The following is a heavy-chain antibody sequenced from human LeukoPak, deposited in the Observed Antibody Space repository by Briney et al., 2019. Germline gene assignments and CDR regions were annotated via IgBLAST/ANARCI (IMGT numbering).Heavy chain of an antibody. Sequence: PGESLRLSCAASGFTFSSYAMSWVRQAPGKGLEWVSAISGSGGSTYYADSVKGRFTISRDNSKNTLYLQMNSLRAEDTAVYYCAKDPSSWYEGSFDYWGQGTLVTVSS. D-gene: IGHD6-13*01. CDR3: AKDPSSWYEGSFDY. V-gene: IGHV3-23*01. CDR2: ISGSGGST. CDR1: GFTFSSYA. J-gene: IGHJ4*02.